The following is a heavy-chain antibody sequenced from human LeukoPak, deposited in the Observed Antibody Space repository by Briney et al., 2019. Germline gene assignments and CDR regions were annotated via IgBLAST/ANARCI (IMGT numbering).Heavy chain of an antibody. J-gene: IGHJ4*02. Sequence: GGSLRLSCAASGFTFSSYSMDWVRQAPGKGLEWVSYISSSSSTIYYADSVKGRFTISRDNAKNSLYLQMNSLRDEDKAVYFCVRTPSIAVAATCFDYWGQGTLVTVSP. CDR2: ISSSSSTI. D-gene: IGHD6-19*01. CDR1: GFTFSSYS. V-gene: IGHV3-48*02. CDR3: VRTPSIAVAATCFDY.